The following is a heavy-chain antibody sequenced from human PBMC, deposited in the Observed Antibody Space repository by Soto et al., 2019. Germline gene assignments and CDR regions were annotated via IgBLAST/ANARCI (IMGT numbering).Heavy chain of an antibody. CDR2: IYYSGST. CDR1: GGSISSGGYY. CDR3: ATSYGNAWYTY. Sequence: SETLSLTCTVSGGSISSGGYYWSWIRQHPGKGLEWIGYIYYSGSTYYNPSLKSRVTISVDTSKNQFTLKLSSVTVADTAVYYCATSYGNAWYTYRGQGTQVTVSS. J-gene: IGHJ4*02. V-gene: IGHV4-31*03. D-gene: IGHD6-13*01.